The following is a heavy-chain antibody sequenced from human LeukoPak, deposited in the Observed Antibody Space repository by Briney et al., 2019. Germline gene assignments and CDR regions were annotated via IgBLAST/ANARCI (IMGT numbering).Heavy chain of an antibody. CDR3: VREGEGPLSKDFDY. CDR1: GFTFTDHY. V-gene: IGHV1-2*02. Sequence: AASVKVSCKSSGFTFTDHYIHWVRQGPGQGLEWIGYIGPHSTFTSSPQEFQGRVTMTRDASMSTAYMELTRLTSDDTAVYYCVREGEGPLSKDFDYWGQGTLVTVSS. D-gene: IGHD2/OR15-2a*01. CDR2: IGPHSTFT. J-gene: IGHJ4*02.